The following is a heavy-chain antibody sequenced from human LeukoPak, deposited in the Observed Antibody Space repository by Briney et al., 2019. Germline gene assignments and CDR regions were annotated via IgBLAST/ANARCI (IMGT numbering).Heavy chain of an antibody. Sequence: GASVKVSCKASGYTFTGYYMHWVRQAPGQGLERMGWINPNSGGTNYAQKFQGWVTMTRDTSISTAYMELSRLRSDDTAVYYCARAARGSQGGHAFDIWGQGTMVTVSS. CDR3: ARAARGSQGGHAFDI. CDR1: GYTFTGYY. D-gene: IGHD2-15*01. V-gene: IGHV1-2*04. CDR2: INPNSGGT. J-gene: IGHJ3*02.